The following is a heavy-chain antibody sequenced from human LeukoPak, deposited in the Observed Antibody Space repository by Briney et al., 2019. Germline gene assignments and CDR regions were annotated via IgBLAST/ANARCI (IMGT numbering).Heavy chain of an antibody. V-gene: IGHV4-34*01. Sequence: PSETLSLTCAVYGGSFSGYYWSWIRQPPGKGLEWIGEINHSGSTNYNPSLKSRVTISVDQSKNQFSLKLSSVTAADTAVYYCARGGYCSSTSCYGGAFDIWGQGTMVTVSS. J-gene: IGHJ3*02. CDR3: ARGGYCSSTSCYGGAFDI. D-gene: IGHD2-2*01. CDR2: INHSGST. CDR1: GGSFSGYY.